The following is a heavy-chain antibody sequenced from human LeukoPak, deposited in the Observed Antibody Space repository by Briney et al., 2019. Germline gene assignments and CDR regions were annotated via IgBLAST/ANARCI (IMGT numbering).Heavy chain of an antibody. CDR2: IYYSGST. V-gene: IGHV4-59*08. CDR1: GGSISSYY. CDR3: ARQGGGSWYFDL. D-gene: IGHD6-25*01. Sequence: SETLSLTCTVSGGSISSYYWSWIRQPPGKGLEWIGYIYYSGSTNYNPSLKSRVTVSVDTSKNQFSLKLSSVTAADTAVYYCARQGGGSWYFDLWGRGTLVTVSS. J-gene: IGHJ2*01.